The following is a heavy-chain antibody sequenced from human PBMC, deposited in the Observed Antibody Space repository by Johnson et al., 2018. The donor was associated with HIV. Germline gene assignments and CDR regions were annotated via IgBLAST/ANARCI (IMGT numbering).Heavy chain of an antibody. CDR2: VNSDGRRT. CDR1: GFTFSSYA. J-gene: IGHJ3*01. D-gene: IGHD6-13*01. V-gene: IGHV3-74*02. Sequence: VQLVESGGGLVQPGGSLRLSCAASGFTFSSYAMHWVRQAPGKGLVWVSCVNSDGRRTTYADSVKGRFTISRDNAKNTVYLQMNSLRAEDTAVYYCASRSNWYYPVGAFDLWGQVTMVTVSS. CDR3: ASRSNWYYPVGAFDL.